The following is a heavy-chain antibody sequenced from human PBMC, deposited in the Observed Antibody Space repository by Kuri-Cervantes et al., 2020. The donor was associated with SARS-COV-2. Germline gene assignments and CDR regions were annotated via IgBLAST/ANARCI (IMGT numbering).Heavy chain of an antibody. J-gene: IGHJ4*02. CDR3: ARDRYGEDY. V-gene: IGHV1-18*01. CDR1: GYTFTNYG. CDR2: ISAYNGNT. D-gene: IGHD3-10*01. Sequence: ASVKVSCKASGYTFTNYGISWVRQAPGQGLEWMGWISAYNGNTNYAPKYQGRVTMTADTSTSTAYMELRSLRSEDTAVYYCARDRYGEDYWGQGTLVTVSS.